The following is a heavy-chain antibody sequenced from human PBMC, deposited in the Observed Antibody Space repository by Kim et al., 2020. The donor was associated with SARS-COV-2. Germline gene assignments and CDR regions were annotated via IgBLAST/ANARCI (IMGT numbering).Heavy chain of an antibody. V-gene: IGHV4-59*13. Sequence: SETLSLTCTVSGGSMSNYYWNWILQPPGKELEWMGYIFYSGTTNYNPSVKSRVSISLDTSKNQFSLNLTSVTAADTAVYFCARGGTNHLAQVWGQGTLVT. CDR2: IFYSGTT. CDR1: GGSMSNYY. J-gene: IGHJ4*02. CDR3: ARGGTNHLAQV.